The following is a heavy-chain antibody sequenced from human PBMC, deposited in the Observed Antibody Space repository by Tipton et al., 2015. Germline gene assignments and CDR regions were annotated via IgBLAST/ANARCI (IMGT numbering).Heavy chain of an antibody. CDR1: GFNFDDYV. Sequence: SLRLSCAASGFNFDDYVMHWVRQAPGKGLEWVSGITWNSGSIGYADSVKGRFTISRDNAKNSLYLQMNSLRPEDTAFYYCTKDIGSGSYYYFDYWGQGTLVTVSS. V-gene: IGHV3-9*01. D-gene: IGHD1-26*01. J-gene: IGHJ4*02. CDR2: ITWNSGSI. CDR3: TKDIGSGSYYYFDY.